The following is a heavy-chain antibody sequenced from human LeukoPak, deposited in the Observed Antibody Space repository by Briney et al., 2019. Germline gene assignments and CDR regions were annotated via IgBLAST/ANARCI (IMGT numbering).Heavy chain of an antibody. Sequence: TSETLSLTCTVSGGSISSYYWSWIRQPPGKGLEWIGYIYYSGSTNYNPSLKSRVTISVDTSKNQFSLKLSSVTAADTAVYYCARVLGSGYPYYYYYMDVWGKGTTVTVSS. CDR2: IYYSGST. V-gene: IGHV4-59*01. CDR1: GGSISSYY. J-gene: IGHJ6*03. CDR3: ARVLGSGYPYYYYYMDV. D-gene: IGHD3-22*01.